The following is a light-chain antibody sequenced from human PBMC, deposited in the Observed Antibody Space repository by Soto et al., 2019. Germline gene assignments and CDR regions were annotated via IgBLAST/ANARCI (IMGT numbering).Light chain of an antibody. CDR3: LQYNDWPPKQYT. V-gene: IGKV3-15*01. CDR1: QSVSSD. J-gene: IGKJ2*01. Sequence: EIVMTQSPATLSVSPGERVTLSCRASQSVSSDLAWYQYKPGQAPRLLIYGASTRATGTPARFSGSGSGTEFSLSISSLQSEDFAVYYCLQYNDWPPKQYTFGQGTNLEIK. CDR2: GAS.